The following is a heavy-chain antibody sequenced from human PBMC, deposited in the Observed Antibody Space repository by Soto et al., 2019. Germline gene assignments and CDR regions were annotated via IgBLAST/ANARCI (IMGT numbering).Heavy chain of an antibody. Sequence: ASVKVSCKASGYTFTGYYMHWVRQAPGLGLEWMGWINPNSGGTNYAQKFQGWVTMTRDTSISTAYMKLSRLRSDDTAVYYCACCSSTSCYSHDAFDIWGQGTMVTVSS. D-gene: IGHD2-2*01. J-gene: IGHJ3*02. CDR1: GYTFTGYY. CDR2: INPNSGGT. V-gene: IGHV1-2*04. CDR3: ACCSSTSCYSHDAFDI.